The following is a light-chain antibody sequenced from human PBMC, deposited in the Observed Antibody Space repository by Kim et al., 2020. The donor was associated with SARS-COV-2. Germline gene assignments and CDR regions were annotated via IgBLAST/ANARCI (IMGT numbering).Light chain of an antibody. J-gene: IGKJ1*01. Sequence: DIQMTQSPSSLSASVGDRVTITCRASQSISTYLNWYQQKPRKAPKLLIYGASSLQSGVPSRFSGSGSGTDFTLTISSLQPEDFATYYCQQTYSTLSTFGQGTKVDIK. CDR1: QSISTY. CDR2: GAS. V-gene: IGKV1-39*01. CDR3: QQTYSTLST.